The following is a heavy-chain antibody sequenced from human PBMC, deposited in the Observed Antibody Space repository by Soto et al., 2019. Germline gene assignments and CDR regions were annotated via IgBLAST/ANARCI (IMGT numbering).Heavy chain of an antibody. CDR2: IIPIFGTA. CDR3: ASYFWSGYTYYYYYGMDV. Sequence: QVQLVQSGAEVKKPGSSVKVSCKASGGTFSSYAISWVRQAPGQGLEWMGGIIPIFGTANYAQKFQGRVTIHADESTSTAFMELSSLRSEDTDVYYCASYFWSGYTYYYYYGMDVWGQGTTVTVSS. D-gene: IGHD3-3*01. V-gene: IGHV1-69*01. CDR1: GGTFSSYA. J-gene: IGHJ6*02.